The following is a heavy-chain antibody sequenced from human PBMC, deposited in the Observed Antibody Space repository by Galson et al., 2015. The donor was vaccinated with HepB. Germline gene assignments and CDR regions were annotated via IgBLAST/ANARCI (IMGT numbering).Heavy chain of an antibody. V-gene: IGHV3-21*01. CDR3: ARDFRVGSSWPYYYYGMDV. CDR1: GFTFSSYS. J-gene: IGHJ6*02. D-gene: IGHD6-13*01. Sequence: SLRLSCAASGFTFSSYSMNWVRQAPGKGLEWVSSISSSSSYIYYADSVKGRFTISRDNAKNSLYLQMNSLRAEDTAVYYCARDFRVGSSWPYYYYGMDVWGQGTTVTVSS. CDR2: ISSSSSYI.